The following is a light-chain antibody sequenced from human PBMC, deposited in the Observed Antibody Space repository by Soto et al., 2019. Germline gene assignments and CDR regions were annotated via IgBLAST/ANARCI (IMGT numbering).Light chain of an antibody. CDR2: GGS. Sequence: EIVLTQSPGTLSLSPGERATLSCRASQSIRSSSLAWYQQKPGQALRLLIYGGSSRATGIPDRFSGGGSGTDFSLTISRLETEDFSVYYCQQYNKWTFGKGTKGDI. CDR3: QQYNKWT. J-gene: IGKJ1*01. CDR1: QSIRSSS. V-gene: IGKV3-20*01.